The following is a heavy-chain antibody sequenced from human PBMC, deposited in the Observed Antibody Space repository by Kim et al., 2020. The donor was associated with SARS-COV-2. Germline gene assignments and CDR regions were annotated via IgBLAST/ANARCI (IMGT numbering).Heavy chain of an antibody. J-gene: IGHJ5*02. CDR3: ARWGRATGWFDP. D-gene: IGHD1-26*01. Sequence: NYNPSLKSRVTISVDTSKNQFSLKLSSVTAADTAVYYCARWGRATGWFDPWGQGTLVTVSS. V-gene: IGHV4-34*01.